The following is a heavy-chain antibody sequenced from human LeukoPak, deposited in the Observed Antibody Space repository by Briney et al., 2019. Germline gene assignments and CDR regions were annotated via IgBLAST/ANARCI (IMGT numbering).Heavy chain of an antibody. CDR3: ARLCLYYYDSSGETAEYYFDY. D-gene: IGHD3-22*01. J-gene: IGHJ4*02. V-gene: IGHV4-30-2*01. Sequence: KPSQTLSLTCAVSGGSISSGGYSWSWIRQPPGKGLEWIGYIYHSGSTYYNPSLKSRVTISVDRSKNQFSLKLSSVTAADTAVYYCARLCLYYYDSSGETAEYYFDYWGQGTLVTVSS. CDR2: IYHSGST. CDR1: GGSISSGGYS.